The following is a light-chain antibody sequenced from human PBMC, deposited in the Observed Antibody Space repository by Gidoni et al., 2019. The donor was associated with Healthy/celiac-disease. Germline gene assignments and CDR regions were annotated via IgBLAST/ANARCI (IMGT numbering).Light chain of an antibody. J-gene: IGKJ1*01. CDR1: QSISRN. CDR3: QQSYSTPRT. Sequence: DIQMTQSPSSLSAYVGDSVTITCRASQSISRNLNCYQQQPGKAPKLLIYAASSLQSGVPSRVSGSGSVTDFTLTISILQPEDFATYYCQQSYSTPRTFGQGTKVEIK. V-gene: IGKV1-39*01. CDR2: AAS.